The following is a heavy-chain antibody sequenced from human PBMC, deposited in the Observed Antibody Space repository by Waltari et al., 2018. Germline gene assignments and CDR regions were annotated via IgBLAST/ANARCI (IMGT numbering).Heavy chain of an antibody. CDR3: ARQGDDSSGYDDY. V-gene: IGHV4-39*01. D-gene: IGHD3-22*01. CDR2: IYYSGST. J-gene: IGHJ4*02. CDR1: GGSISSSSYY. Sequence: VKPSETLSLTCTVSGGSISSSSYYWGWIRQPPGKGLEWIGSIYYSGSTYYNPSLKSRVTISVDTSKNQFSLKLSSVTAADTAVYYCARQGDDSSGYDDYWGQGTLVTVSS.